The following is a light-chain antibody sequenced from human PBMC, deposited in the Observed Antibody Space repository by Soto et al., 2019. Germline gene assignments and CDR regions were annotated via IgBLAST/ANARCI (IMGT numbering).Light chain of an antibody. Sequence: VMTQSPATLSVSPGERATLSCRASQSVSSYLAWYQQKPGQAPRLLIYGAYTRATDIQARFSGSGSGTEFTLTISSLQPDDFATYYCQHYNSYSEAFGQGTKVDIK. CDR1: QSVSSY. CDR3: QHYNSYSEA. V-gene: IGKV3-15*01. CDR2: GAY. J-gene: IGKJ1*01.